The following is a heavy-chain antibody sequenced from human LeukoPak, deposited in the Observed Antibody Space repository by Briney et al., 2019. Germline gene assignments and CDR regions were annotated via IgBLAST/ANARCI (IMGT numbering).Heavy chain of an antibody. V-gene: IGHV1-69*05. J-gene: IGHJ4*02. CDR1: GGTFSSYA. Sequence: ASVKVSCKASGGTFSSYAISWVRQAPGQGLEWMGGIIPIFGTANYAQKFQGRVTITTDESTSTAYMELSSLRSEDTAVYYCARGPTYYYDSSGYETAYYFDYWGQGTLVTDSS. CDR3: ARGPTYYYDSSGYETAYYFDY. D-gene: IGHD3-22*01. CDR2: IIPIFGTA.